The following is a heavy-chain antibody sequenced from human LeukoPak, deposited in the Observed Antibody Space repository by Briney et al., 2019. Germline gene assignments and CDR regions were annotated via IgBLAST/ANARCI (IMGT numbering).Heavy chain of an antibody. V-gene: IGHV5-10-1*01. J-gene: IGHJ4*02. CDR3: ARLFDPGYCNSTNCYDY. D-gene: IGHD2-2*01. Sequence: KNGESLKISCKGSGYSLTSYWISWVRQMPGKGLEWMGSIDPSDSYTNYSPSFQGHVTISADKSITTAYLQWSSLKASDTAMYYCARLFDPGYCNSTNCYDYWGQGTLVTVSS. CDR1: GYSLTSYW. CDR2: IDPSDSYT.